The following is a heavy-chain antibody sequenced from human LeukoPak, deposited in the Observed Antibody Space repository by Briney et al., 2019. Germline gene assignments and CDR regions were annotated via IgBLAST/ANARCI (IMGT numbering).Heavy chain of an antibody. J-gene: IGHJ3*02. CDR2: INHSGST. V-gene: IGHV4-34*01. CDR3: ARGFLEWLLSNDAFDI. Sequence: SETLSLTCAVYGGSFSGYYWSWIRQPPGKGLEWIGEINHSGSTNYNPSLKSRVTISVDTSKNQFSLKLSSVTAADTAVYYCARGFLEWLLSNDAFDIWGQGTMVTASS. CDR1: GGSFSGYY. D-gene: IGHD3-3*01.